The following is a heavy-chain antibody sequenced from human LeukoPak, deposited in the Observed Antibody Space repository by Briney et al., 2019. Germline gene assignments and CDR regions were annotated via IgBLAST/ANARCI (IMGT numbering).Heavy chain of an antibody. D-gene: IGHD6-19*01. V-gene: IGHV3-7*01. CDR1: GLNLSNYW. J-gene: IGHJ4*02. Sequence: GGSLRLSCTPSGLNLSNYWMNWVRQAPGQGLEWVANIKQDGRLTYYMETVKGRFTISRDKAKNSLYMEMNSLRCEDTAVYYCASRYAGGWSSLPYWGQGPLVTVSA. CDR3: ASRYAGGWSSLPY. CDR2: IKQDGRLT.